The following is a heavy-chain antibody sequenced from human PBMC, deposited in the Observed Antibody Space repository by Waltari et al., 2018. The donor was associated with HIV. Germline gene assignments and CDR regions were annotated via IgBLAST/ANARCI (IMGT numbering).Heavy chain of an antibody. CDR1: GGSIKRSKW. Sequence: QVQLQESGPGLVRPSGTLSLTCAVTGGSIKRSKWWSWLRQPPGKGLEWIGDIHHSGNLKYKSSLKSRAALSVDRSKNHFSLKLTSVTTADTATYVCARLRDYGDYGHYDSWGRGTLVVVSS. CDR3: ARLRDYGDYGHYDS. J-gene: IGHJ5*01. V-gene: IGHV4-4*02. CDR2: IHHSGNL. D-gene: IGHD4-17*01.